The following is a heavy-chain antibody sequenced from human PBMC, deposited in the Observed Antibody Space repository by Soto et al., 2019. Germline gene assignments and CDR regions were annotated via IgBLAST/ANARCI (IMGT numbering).Heavy chain of an antibody. CDR3: AAGEKSGYYGFDV. CDR1: GGTFSSFV. Sequence: QVQLVQSGAEVKKPGSSVRVSCKASGGTFSSFVVIWVRQAPGQELEWMGETIPIFASANYAQNFQGRVAINSDDFTNTVYMELSNLRSDDAAVYYCAAGEKSGYYGFDVWGQGTTVIVSS. CDR2: TIPIFASA. V-gene: IGHV1-69*01. D-gene: IGHD3-16*01. J-gene: IGHJ6*02.